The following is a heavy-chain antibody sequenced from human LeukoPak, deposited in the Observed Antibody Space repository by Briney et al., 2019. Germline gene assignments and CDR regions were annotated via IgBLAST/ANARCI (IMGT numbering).Heavy chain of an antibody. J-gene: IGHJ5*02. Sequence: SETLSLTCTVSGGSISSYYWSWLRRPPGKGLEWLGYIYYSGSTNYNPSLKSRVTISVDTSKNQFSLKLSSVTAADTAVYYCARGGYCSGGSCYSGRFDPWGQGTLVTVSS. CDR3: ARGGYCSGGSCYSGRFDP. D-gene: IGHD2-15*01. CDR2: IYYSGST. CDR1: GGSISSYY. V-gene: IGHV4-59*08.